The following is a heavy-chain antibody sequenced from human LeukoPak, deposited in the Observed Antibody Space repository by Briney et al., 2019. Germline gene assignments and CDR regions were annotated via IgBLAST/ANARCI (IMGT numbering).Heavy chain of an antibody. V-gene: IGHV3-66*01. CDR3: ARATFGGVVGFDY. Sequence: GGSLRLSCAASGFTVSSNYMSWVRQAPGKGLEWVSVIYSGGSTYYADSVKGRFTISRDNSKNTLYLQMNSLRAEDTAVYYCARATFGGVVGFDYWGQGTLVTVSS. CDR2: IYSGGST. CDR1: GFTVSSNY. J-gene: IGHJ4*02. D-gene: IGHD3-16*01.